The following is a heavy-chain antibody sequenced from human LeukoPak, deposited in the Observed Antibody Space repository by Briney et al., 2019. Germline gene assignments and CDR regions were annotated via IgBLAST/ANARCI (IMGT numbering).Heavy chain of an antibody. D-gene: IGHD6-19*01. J-gene: IGHJ4*02. CDR1: GFTFSSYW. V-gene: IGHV3-15*01. Sequence: GGSLRLSCAASGFTFSSYWMSWVRQAPGKGLEWVGRIKSKTDGGTTDYAAPVKGRFTISRDDSKNTLYLQMNSLKTEDTAVYYCTTLSSGWYPYYFDYWGQGTLVTVSS. CDR2: IKSKTDGGTT. CDR3: TTLSSGWYPYYFDY.